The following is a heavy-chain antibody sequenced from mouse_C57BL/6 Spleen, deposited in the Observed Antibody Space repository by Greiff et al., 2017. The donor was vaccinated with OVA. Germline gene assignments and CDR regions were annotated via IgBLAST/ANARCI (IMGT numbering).Heavy chain of an antibody. J-gene: IGHJ3*01. CDR2: FHPYNDDT. V-gene: IGHV1-47*01. CDR3: ARGRLGYDGFAY. Sequence: VMLVESGAELVKPGASVKMSCKASGYTFTTYPIEWMKQNHGKSLEWIGNFHPYNDDTKYNEKFKGKATLTVEKSSSTVYLELSRLTSDDSAVYYCARGRLGYDGFAYWGQGTLVTVSA. D-gene: IGHD2-2*01. CDR1: GYTFTTYP.